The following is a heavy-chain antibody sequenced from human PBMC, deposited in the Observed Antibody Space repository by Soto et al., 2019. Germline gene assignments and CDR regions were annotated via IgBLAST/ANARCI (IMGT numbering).Heavy chain of an antibody. CDR2: IYYSGST. J-gene: IGHJ3*02. CDR3: ARRGYYDSSGYYHDAFDI. Sequence: SETLSLTCTVSGGSISSSSYYWGWIRQPPGKGLEWIGSIYYSGSTYYNPSLKSRVTISVDTSKNQFSLKLGSVTAADTAVYYCARRGYYDSSGYYHDAFDIWGQGTMVTVSS. V-gene: IGHV4-39*01. CDR1: GGSISSSSYY. D-gene: IGHD3-22*01.